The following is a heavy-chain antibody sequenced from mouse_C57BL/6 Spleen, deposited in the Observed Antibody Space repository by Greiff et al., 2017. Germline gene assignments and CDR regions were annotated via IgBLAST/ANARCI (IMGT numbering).Heavy chain of an antibody. Sequence: VQLKESGGDLVKPGGSLKLSCAASGFTFSSYGMSWVRQTPDKRLEWVATISSGGSYTYYPDSVKGRFPISRDNAKNTLYLQMSSLKSEDTAMYYCARRGGCYPYYAMDYWGQGTSVTVSS. CDR3: ARRGGCYPYYAMDY. V-gene: IGHV5-6*01. J-gene: IGHJ4*01. CDR1: GFTFSSYG. D-gene: IGHD2-12*01. CDR2: ISSGGSYT.